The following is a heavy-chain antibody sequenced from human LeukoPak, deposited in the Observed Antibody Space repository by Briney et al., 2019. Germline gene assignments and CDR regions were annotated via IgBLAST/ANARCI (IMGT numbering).Heavy chain of an antibody. Sequence: PGGSLRLSCAASGFTFSSYWMHCVRQAPGKGLVRVSRINSDGSSTNYADSVKGRFTISRDNAKNTLYLQMNSLRAEDTAVYYCARGGDIVVVPAAMDYYYGMDVGGQGPTVTVSS. D-gene: IGHD2-2*01. J-gene: IGHJ6*02. CDR3: ARGGDIVVVPAAMDYYYGMDV. V-gene: IGHV3-74*01. CDR1: GFTFSSYW. CDR2: INSDGSST.